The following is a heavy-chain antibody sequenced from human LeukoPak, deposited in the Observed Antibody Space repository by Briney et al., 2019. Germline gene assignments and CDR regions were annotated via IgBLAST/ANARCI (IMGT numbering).Heavy chain of an antibody. V-gene: IGHV6-1*01. CDR3: ARGRATYYRLDV. CDR2: TYYTSKWYA. J-gene: IGHJ6*02. Sequence: SQTLSLTCGILGDSVSGNNAAWNWIRQSPSRGLEWLGRTYYTSKWYANYAESVKSRITVNADASKNQFSLHLDSVTPEDTAVYFCARGRATYYRLDVWGLGTTVTVSS. CDR1: GDSVSGNNAA.